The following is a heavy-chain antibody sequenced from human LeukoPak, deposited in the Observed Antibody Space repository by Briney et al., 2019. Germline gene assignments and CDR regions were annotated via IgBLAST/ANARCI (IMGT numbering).Heavy chain of an antibody. CDR1: GGSISGYY. CDR3: SRSDGASDFDY. V-gene: IGHV4-59*12. D-gene: IGHD5-24*01. J-gene: IGHJ4*02. CDR2: IYYSGST. Sequence: PSETLSLTCSVSGGSISGYYWSWIRQSPGKGLEWIAYIYYSGSTNYNPSLKSRVTISVDTSKNQFSLQLNSVTPEDTAVYYCSRSDGASDFDYWGQGTLVTVSS.